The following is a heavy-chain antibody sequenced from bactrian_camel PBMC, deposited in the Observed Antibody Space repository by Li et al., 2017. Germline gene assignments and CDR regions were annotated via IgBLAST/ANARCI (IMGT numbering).Heavy chain of an antibody. D-gene: IGHD3*01. Sequence: DVQLVESGGGAVRAGGSLNLSCTASSNEYRTYCMAWFRQVPGKEREGVAAIVNGGGSTFYADSVKGRFTISQDNAKNTVYLQMGSLKPEDTAMYHCAASGGQLGRWCYEFPVNWVSWLYNWGQGTQVTVS. CDR2: IVNGGGST. CDR3: AASGGQLGRWCYEFPVNWVSWLYN. J-gene: IGHJ4*01. CDR1: SNEYRTYC. V-gene: IGHV3S40*01.